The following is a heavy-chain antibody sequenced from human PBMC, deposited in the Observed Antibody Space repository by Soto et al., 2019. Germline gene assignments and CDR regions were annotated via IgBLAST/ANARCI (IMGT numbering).Heavy chain of an antibody. CDR2: ISPSGGST. CDR1: GYTFTDYY. CDR3: ARDGSSDWLTWFDP. Sequence: QVQLVQSGAEVKKPGASVKVSCKASGYTFTDYYMHWVRQAPGQGLEWMGIISPSGGSTYAQKFQGSVTVTRDTSTSTVYMELRSLRSEDTAVYYCARDGSSDWLTWFDPWGQGTLVTVSS. D-gene: IGHD6-19*01. V-gene: IGHV1-46*01. J-gene: IGHJ5*02.